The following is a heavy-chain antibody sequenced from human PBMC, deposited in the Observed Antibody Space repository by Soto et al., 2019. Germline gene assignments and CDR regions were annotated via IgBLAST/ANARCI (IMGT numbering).Heavy chain of an antibody. Sequence: EVQLVESGGGVVKPGGSLRLSCAASGFTFSNAWMSWVRQAPGKGLEWVGRIKSKTDGGTTDYAAPVTGRITISRDDSKNTLYLQMTSLKTEDTAVYYCTTLPASPGILFPDYWGQGTLVTVSS. D-gene: IGHD2-15*01. CDR2: IKSKTDGGTT. CDR1: GFTFSNAW. J-gene: IGHJ4*02. CDR3: TTLPASPGILFPDY. V-gene: IGHV3-15*01.